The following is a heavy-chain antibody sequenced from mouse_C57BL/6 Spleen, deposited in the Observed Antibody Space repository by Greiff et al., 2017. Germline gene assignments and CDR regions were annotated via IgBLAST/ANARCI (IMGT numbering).Heavy chain of an antibody. D-gene: IGHD3-2*02. CDR1: GYTFTDYE. CDR2: IDPETGGT. Sequence: QVQLKQSGAELVRPGASVTLSCKASGYTFTDYEMHWVKQTPVHGLEWIGAIDPETGGTDYNQKFKGKAILTADKSSSTAYMELRSLTSEDSAVYYCTRRTAQATLAYWGQGTLVTVSA. CDR3: TRRTAQATLAY. J-gene: IGHJ3*01. V-gene: IGHV1-15*01.